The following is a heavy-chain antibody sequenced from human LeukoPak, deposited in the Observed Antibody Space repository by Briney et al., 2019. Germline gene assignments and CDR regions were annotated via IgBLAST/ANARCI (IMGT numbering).Heavy chain of an antibody. CDR3: ARGGGGWNAWFDP. Sequence: PSETLSLTCTVSGGSISSSSYFWGWIRQPPEKGLEWIGSIYYSGSSYYNPSLKSRVTISVDTSKNQFSLKLSSVTAADTAVYYCARGGGGWNAWFDPWGQGTLVTVSS. V-gene: IGHV4-39*07. D-gene: IGHD1-1*01. J-gene: IGHJ5*02. CDR2: IYYSGSS. CDR1: GGSISSSSYF.